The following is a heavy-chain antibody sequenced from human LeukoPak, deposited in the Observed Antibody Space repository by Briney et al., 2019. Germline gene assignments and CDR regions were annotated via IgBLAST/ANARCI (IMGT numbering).Heavy chain of an antibody. CDR1: GYTFTSYG. J-gene: IGHJ6*04. CDR3: ARLTYYDILTGPSGYYYYGMDV. CDR2: ISAYNGNT. V-gene: IGHV1-18*04. D-gene: IGHD3-9*01. Sequence: ASVKVSCKASGYTFTSYGISGVRQAPGQGLECMGWISAYNGNTNYAQKLQGRVTMTTDTSTSTAYMELRSLRSDDTAVYYCARLTYYDILTGPSGYYYYGMDVWGKGTTVTVSS.